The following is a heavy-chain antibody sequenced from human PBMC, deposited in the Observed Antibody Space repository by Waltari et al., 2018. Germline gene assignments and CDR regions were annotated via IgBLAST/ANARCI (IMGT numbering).Heavy chain of an antibody. CDR2: IYHSGST. Sequence: QVQLQESGPGLVKPSETLSLTCAVSGYSISSGYYWGWIRQPPGKGLEWIGSIYHSGSTYYNPSLKSRVTISVDTSKNQFSLKLSSVTAADTAVYYCAGFRFPRAVGSFDYWGQGTLVTVSS. V-gene: IGHV4-38-2*01. CDR3: AGFRFPRAVGSFDY. CDR1: GYSISSGYY. D-gene: IGHD6-19*01. J-gene: IGHJ4*02.